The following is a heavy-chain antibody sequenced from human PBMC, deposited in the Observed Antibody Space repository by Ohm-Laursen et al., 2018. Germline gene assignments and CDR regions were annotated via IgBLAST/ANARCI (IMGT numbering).Heavy chain of an antibody. CDR1: GFTFSSYA. D-gene: IGHD5-24*01. CDR3: AKDRRDGYNNFDY. Sequence: SLRLSCAASGFTFSSYAMSWVRQAPGKGLEWVSAISGSGGSTYYADSVKGRFTISRDNSKNTLYLQMNSLRAEDTAVYYCAKDRRDGYNNFDYWGQGTLVTVSS. V-gene: IGHV3-23*01. CDR2: ISGSGGST. J-gene: IGHJ4*02.